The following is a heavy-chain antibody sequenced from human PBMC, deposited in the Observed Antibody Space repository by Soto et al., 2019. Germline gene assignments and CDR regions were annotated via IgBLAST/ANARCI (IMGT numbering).Heavy chain of an antibody. CDR2: IGAYHANI. D-gene: IGHD3-10*01. J-gene: IGHJ4*01. Sequence: ASVKVSCKASGYTFNNYGISWVRQAPGQGLEWMGRIGAYHANIKYAEKLQGRVTVTTETAASTASMELRSMRSDDTAVYYCARGLDGSGSYYTEYWG. V-gene: IGHV1-18*01. CDR3: ARGLDGSGSYYTEY. CDR1: GYTFNNYG.